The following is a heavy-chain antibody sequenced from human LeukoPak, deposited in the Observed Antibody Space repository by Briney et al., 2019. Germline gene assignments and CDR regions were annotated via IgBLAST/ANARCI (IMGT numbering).Heavy chain of an antibody. CDR1: GFTFSSYS. D-gene: IGHD3-3*01. CDR2: ISSSSSYI. CDR3: ARRSTEYYDFWSGSRR. Sequence: GGSLRLSCAASGFTFSSYSMNWVRQAPGKGLEWVSSISSSSSYIYYADSVKGRFTISRDNAKNSLYLQMNSLRAEDTAVYYCARRSTEYYDFWSGSRRGGQGTLVTVSS. J-gene: IGHJ4*02. V-gene: IGHV3-21*01.